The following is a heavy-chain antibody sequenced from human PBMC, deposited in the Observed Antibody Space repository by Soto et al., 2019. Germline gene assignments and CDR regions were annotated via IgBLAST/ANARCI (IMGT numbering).Heavy chain of an antibody. Sequence: EVQLLESGGGLVQPGGSLRLSCAASGFTFNAYAMTWVRQAPGKGLEWGSAIGGSGGNRYYAASVKGRFTISRDNSKHTLDLQMSRLRVEDTAVYYCARVASDYINSVDHWGQGTLVTVSS. CDR3: ARVASDYINSVDH. D-gene: IGHD4-4*01. CDR1: GFTFNAYA. CDR2: IGGSGGNR. J-gene: IGHJ4*02. V-gene: IGHV3-23*01.